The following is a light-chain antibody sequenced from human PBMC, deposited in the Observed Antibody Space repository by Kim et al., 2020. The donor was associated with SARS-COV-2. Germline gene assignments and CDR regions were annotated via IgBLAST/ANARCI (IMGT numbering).Light chain of an antibody. CDR1: QSVGSG. V-gene: IGKV3-15*01. CDR3: QKYNNCQRT. J-gene: IGKJ1*01. CDR2: EAS. Sequence: ACPRERVTLPGAARQSVGSGLASYQRRHGQASTLFISEASPGAPGIPDRFSGGGSGTDFSLTLRSLQSEDFAVYYCQKYNNCQRTFGQGTKVDI.